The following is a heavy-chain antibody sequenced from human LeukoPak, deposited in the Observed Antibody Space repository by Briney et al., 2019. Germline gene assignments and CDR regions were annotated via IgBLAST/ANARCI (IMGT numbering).Heavy chain of an antibody. Sequence: PSETLSLTCTVSGGSIRSDYWSWVRQPPGKGLEWIGYIHYSGSTNYNASLRSRVTMSVDMSKNQFSLKLSSVTAADTAVYYCASHPLYDFWSGYAGMDVWGQGTTVTVSS. V-gene: IGHV4-59*08. CDR3: ASHPLYDFWSGYAGMDV. CDR2: IHYSGST. CDR1: GGSIRSDY. J-gene: IGHJ6*02. D-gene: IGHD3-3*01.